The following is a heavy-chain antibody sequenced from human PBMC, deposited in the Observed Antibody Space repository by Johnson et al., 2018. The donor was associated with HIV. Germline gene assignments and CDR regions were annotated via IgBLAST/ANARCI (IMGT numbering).Heavy chain of an antibody. Sequence: VQLVESGGGVVQPGRSLRLSCAASGFTFSSYAMHWVRQAPGKGLEWVAVISYAGSNQYSADSVKGRFTISRANSKNTLYLQMNSLRAEDTAVYYCAKVSGYYDSLSAGWAFDIWGQGTMVTVSS. CDR1: GFTFSSYA. J-gene: IGHJ3*02. CDR2: ISYAGSNQ. D-gene: IGHD3-22*01. CDR3: AKVSGYYDSLSAGWAFDI. V-gene: IGHV3-30-3*01.